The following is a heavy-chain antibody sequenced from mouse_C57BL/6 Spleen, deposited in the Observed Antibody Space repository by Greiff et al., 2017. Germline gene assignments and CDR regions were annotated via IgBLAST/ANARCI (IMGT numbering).Heavy chain of an antibody. CDR3: ARHGSSYSWFAY. CDR2: INPGSGGT. Sequence: QVQLQQSGAELVRPGTSVKVSCKASGYAFTNYLIEWVKQRPGQGLEWIGVINPGSGGTNYNEKFKGKATLTADKSSSTAYMQLSSLTSDDSAVYFCARHGSSYSWFAYWGQGTLVTVSA. V-gene: IGHV1-54*01. CDR1: GYAFTNYL. D-gene: IGHD1-1*01. J-gene: IGHJ3*01.